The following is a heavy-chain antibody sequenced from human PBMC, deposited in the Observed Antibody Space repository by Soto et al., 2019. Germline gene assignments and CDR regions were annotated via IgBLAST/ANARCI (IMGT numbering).Heavy chain of an antibody. Sequence: QVQLVESGGGVVQPGRSLRLSCAASGFTFSSYAMRWVRLAPGKGLEWVALISYDGSNKSYADSVKGRFTISSDTSKNTLYAQMRSLRAEDTAVYCCASSDLDHDFWSGSSSPYNHCGLDVWGQGTTVTVSS. V-gene: IGHV3-30-3*01. CDR2: ISYDGSNK. CDR3: ASSDLDHDFWSGSSSPYNHCGLDV. CDR1: GFTFSSYA. J-gene: IGHJ6*02. D-gene: IGHD3-3*01.